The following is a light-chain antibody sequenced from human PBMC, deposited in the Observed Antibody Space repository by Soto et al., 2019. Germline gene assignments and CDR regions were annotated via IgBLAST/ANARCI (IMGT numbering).Light chain of an antibody. CDR1: QSVSSSY. CDR3: QKYGSSLFT. Sequence: TVLTQSPGTLSLSPGERATLSCRASQSVSSSYLAWYQQKPGQAPRLLIYGASSRATGIPDRFSGSGSGTDFTLTISRLEPEDFAVYYCQKYGSSLFTFGPGTKVDIK. V-gene: IGKV3-20*01. CDR2: GAS. J-gene: IGKJ3*01.